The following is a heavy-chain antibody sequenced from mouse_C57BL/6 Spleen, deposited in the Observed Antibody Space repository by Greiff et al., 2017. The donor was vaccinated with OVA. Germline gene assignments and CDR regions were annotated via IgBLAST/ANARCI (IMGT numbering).Heavy chain of an antibody. J-gene: IGHJ4*01. V-gene: IGHV2-9*01. CDR2: IWGGGST. CDR3: AKRDGSSYAMDY. CDR1: GFSLTSYG. Sequence: VKLMESGPGLVAPSQSLSITCTVSGFSLTSYGVDWVRQPPGKGLEWLGVIWGGGSTNYNSALLSRLRLSTDNPKSQVFLTMNSLQNDDTAMYSCAKRDGSSYAMDYWGPGTSVTVSS. D-gene: IGHD1-1*01.